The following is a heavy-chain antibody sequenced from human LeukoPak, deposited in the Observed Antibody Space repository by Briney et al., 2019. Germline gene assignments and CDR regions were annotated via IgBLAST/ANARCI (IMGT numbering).Heavy chain of an antibody. Sequence: GGSLRLSCAASAFTVSSNYMSWVRQAPGKGLEWLSTVSGNGGTTFYGDSVRGRFTISRDNSKNTLYLQINSLRAEDTAVYYCAKNFRGHGYYYYYMDVWGKGTTVTVSS. V-gene: IGHV3-23*01. D-gene: IGHD3-10*01. J-gene: IGHJ6*03. CDR1: AFTVSSNY. CDR3: AKNFRGHGYYYYYMDV. CDR2: VSGNGGTT.